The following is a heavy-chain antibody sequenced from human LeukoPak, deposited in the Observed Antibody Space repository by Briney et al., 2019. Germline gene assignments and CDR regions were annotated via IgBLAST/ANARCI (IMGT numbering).Heavy chain of an antibody. V-gene: IGHV3-74*01. Sequence: GGSLRLSCAASGFTFSSYWMHWVRQVPGKGLVWVARINPGGSSITYADSVKGRFTISRDNAKNTLYLQMDSLKAEDTGVYYCARSNQADDYWGQGTLVTVSS. J-gene: IGHJ4*02. CDR1: GFTFSSYW. CDR2: INPGGSSI. D-gene: IGHD1-14*01. CDR3: ARSNQADDY.